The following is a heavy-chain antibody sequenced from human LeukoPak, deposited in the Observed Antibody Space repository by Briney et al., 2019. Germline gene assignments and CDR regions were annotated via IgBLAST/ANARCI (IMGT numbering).Heavy chain of an antibody. CDR2: IKQDGSEK. V-gene: IGHV3-7*01. CDR1: GFTFSSYW. CDR3: TRVLYSSGWYGDHY. Sequence: GGSLRLSCAASGFTFSSYWMNWVRQAPGKGLGWVANIKQDGSEKYYVDSVKGRFTISRDSAKNSLYLQMNSLRAEDTAVYYCTRVLYSSGWYGDHYWGQGTLVTVSS. D-gene: IGHD6-19*01. J-gene: IGHJ4*02.